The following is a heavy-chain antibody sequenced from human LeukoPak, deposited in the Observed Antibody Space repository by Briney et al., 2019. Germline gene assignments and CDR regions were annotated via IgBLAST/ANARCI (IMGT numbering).Heavy chain of an antibody. V-gene: IGHV4-39*07. Sequence: SETLSLTCTVSGGSISSGDYYWSWIRQPPGKGLEWIGEINHSGSTNYNPSLKSRVTISVDTSKNQFSLKLSSVTAADTAVYYCARVGTDGYNSWGQGTLVTVSS. D-gene: IGHD5-24*01. CDR3: ARVGTDGYNS. CDR2: INHSGST. J-gene: IGHJ4*02. CDR1: GGSISSGDYY.